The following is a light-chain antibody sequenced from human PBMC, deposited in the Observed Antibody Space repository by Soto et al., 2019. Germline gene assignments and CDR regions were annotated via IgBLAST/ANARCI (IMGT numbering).Light chain of an antibody. CDR2: AAS. CDR1: QDINTW. J-gene: IGKJ4*01. CDR3: QQDNIYPLT. Sequence: DVQMIQSPSSLSASVGDRVTITCRASQDINTWLAWYQQKAEKAPKSLIYAASSLQTGVPSRFSGNQSGTDFTLTIISLHPEESATYYCQQDNIYPLTFGGGTKVEIK. V-gene: IGKV1D-16*01.